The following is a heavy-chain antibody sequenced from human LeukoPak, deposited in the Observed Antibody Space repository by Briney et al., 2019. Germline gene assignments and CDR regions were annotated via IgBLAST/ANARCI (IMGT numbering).Heavy chain of an antibody. J-gene: IGHJ5*02. V-gene: IGHV1-2*02. CDR1: GYTFTGYY. D-gene: IGHD3-9*01. Sequence: ASVKVSCKASGYTFTGYYMHWVRQAPGQGLEWVGWINPNSGGTNYAQKFQGRVTMTRDTSISTAYMELSRLRSDDTAVYYCARDYDILTGYQGWFDPWGQGTLVTVSS. CDR2: INPNSGGT. CDR3: ARDYDILTGYQGWFDP.